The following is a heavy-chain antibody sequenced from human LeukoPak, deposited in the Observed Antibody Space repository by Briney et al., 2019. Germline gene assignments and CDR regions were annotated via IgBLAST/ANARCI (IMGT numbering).Heavy chain of an antibody. CDR1: GFTFSSYS. J-gene: IGHJ5*02. Sequence: GGSLKLSCAASGFTFSSYSMNWVRQAPGKGLEWVSSISSSSSYIYYADSVKGRFTISRDNAKNSLYLQMNSLRAEDTAVYYCACTPYGQQLAWFDPWGQGTLVTVSS. V-gene: IGHV3-21*01. D-gene: IGHD6-13*01. CDR2: ISSSSSYI. CDR3: ACTPYGQQLAWFDP.